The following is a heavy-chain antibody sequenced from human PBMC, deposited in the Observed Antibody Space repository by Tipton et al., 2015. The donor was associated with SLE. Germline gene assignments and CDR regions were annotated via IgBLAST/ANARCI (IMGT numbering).Heavy chain of an antibody. CDR3: ATYSSSWYWFDP. J-gene: IGHJ5*02. CDR1: GGSISSSSYY. Sequence: LRLSCSVSGGSISSSSYYWGWIRQPPGKGLEWIGSIYYTGGTFYNPSLKSRVTMSVDTSKSQFSLKLSSVTAADTAVYYCATYSSSWYWFDPWGQGTLVTVSS. V-gene: IGHV4-39*07. CDR2: IYYTGGT. D-gene: IGHD6-13*01.